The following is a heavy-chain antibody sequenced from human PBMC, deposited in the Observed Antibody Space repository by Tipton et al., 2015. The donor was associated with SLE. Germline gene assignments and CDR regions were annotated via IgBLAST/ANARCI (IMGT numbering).Heavy chain of an antibody. Sequence: LRLSCTVSGGSINSSSYYWGWIRQPPGKGLEWIGSIYYSGGTYYNPSLKSRVTISIDTSKNQFSLNLSSLTAADTAVYYCAGYSTGWYGEDYWGQGTLVSVSS. CDR3: AGYSTGWYGEDY. CDR2: IYYSGGT. CDR1: GGSINSSSYY. J-gene: IGHJ4*02. V-gene: IGHV4-39*07. D-gene: IGHD6-19*01.